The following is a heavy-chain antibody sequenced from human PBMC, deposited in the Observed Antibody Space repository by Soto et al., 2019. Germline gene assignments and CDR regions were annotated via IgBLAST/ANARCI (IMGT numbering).Heavy chain of an antibody. Sequence: QVQLVQSGAEVKKPGSSVKVSCKASGGTFSSYAISWVRQAHGQGLEWMGGIIPIFGTADYAQKFQGRVTITADESTSTAYMDLSSLRSEDTAVYYCARHLGGNHYYYSMDVWSQGTTVTVSS. J-gene: IGHJ6*02. CDR2: IIPIFGTA. V-gene: IGHV1-69*12. CDR3: ARHLGGNHYYYSMDV. CDR1: GGTFSSYA. D-gene: IGHD3-16*01.